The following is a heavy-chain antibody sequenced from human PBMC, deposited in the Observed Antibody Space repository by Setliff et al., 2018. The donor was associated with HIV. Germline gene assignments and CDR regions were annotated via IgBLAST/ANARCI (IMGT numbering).Heavy chain of an antibody. CDR1: GVSISNYY. J-gene: IGHJ6*03. CDR2: IYTSGNT. V-gene: IGHV4-4*07. D-gene: IGHD6-19*01. Sequence: PSETLSLTCTVSGVSISNYYWSWIRQPAGKGLEWIGRIYTSGNTNYNPSLKSRVTISVDTSKSQFSLKLSSVTAADTAIFYCAGWISSGWYFYYDMDVWGKGTTVTVSS. CDR3: AGWISSGWYFYYDMDV.